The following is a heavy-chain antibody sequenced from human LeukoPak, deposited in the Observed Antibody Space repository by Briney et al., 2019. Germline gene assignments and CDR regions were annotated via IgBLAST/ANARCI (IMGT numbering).Heavy chain of an antibody. Sequence: SQTLSLTCTVSGGSISSGGYYWSWIRQHPGKGLEWIGYIYYSGSTYYNPSLKSRVTISVDTSKNQFSLKLSSVTAADTAVYYCARDFEKGEPAFDYWGQGTLVTVSS. D-gene: IGHD2-2*01. V-gene: IGHV4-31*03. CDR1: GGSISSGGYY. CDR3: ARDFEKGEPAFDY. J-gene: IGHJ4*02. CDR2: IYYSGST.